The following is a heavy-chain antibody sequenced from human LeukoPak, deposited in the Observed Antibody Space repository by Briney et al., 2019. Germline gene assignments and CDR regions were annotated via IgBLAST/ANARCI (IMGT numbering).Heavy chain of an antibody. Sequence: ASVKVSCKASGYTFTSYGISWVRQAPGQGLEWMGWISAYNGNTNYAQKLQGRVTMTTDTSTSTVYMELRSLRSDDTAVYYCARVEGGYDLNYWGQGTLVTVSS. J-gene: IGHJ4*02. CDR1: GYTFTSYG. CDR3: ARVEGGYDLNY. CDR2: ISAYNGNT. D-gene: IGHD5-12*01. V-gene: IGHV1-18*01.